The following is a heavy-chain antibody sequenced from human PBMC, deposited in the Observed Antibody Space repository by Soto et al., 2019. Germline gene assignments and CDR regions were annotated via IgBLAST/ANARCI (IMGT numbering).Heavy chain of an antibody. CDR2: IIPIFGTA. Sequence: QVQLVQSGAEVKKPGSLVKVSCKASGGTFSSYAISWVRQAPGQGIEWMGGIIPIFGTANYAQQVQGRVTITADESTSTAYMELSSLGSEDTAVYYCARPGIAAAGTKIAFDIWGQGTMVTVSS. D-gene: IGHD6-13*01. CDR3: ARPGIAAAGTKIAFDI. V-gene: IGHV1-69*01. CDR1: GGTFSSYA. J-gene: IGHJ3*02.